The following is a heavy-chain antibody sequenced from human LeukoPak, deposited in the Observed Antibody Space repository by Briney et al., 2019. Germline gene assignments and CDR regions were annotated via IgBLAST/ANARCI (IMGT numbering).Heavy chain of an antibody. CDR3: TTDRVTCSGGNCYPYYFDS. CDR2: IKSKTDGGTT. Sequence: GGSLRLSCAASGFTFSNAWMSWVRQAPGKGLEWVGHIKSKTDGGTTDYAAHVKGRFTISRDYSKNTLFLQMNSLKSEDTAVYYCTTDRVTCSGGNCYPYYFDSWGQGTLVTVSS. V-gene: IGHV3-15*01. D-gene: IGHD2-15*01. CDR1: GFTFSNAW. J-gene: IGHJ4*02.